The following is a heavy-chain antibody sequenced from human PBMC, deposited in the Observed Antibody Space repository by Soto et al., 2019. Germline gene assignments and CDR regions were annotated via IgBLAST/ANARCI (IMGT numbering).Heavy chain of an antibody. CDR3: AKEDISGYYPLFDY. V-gene: IGHV3-23*01. J-gene: IGHJ4*02. CDR2: ISGSGSNT. CDR1: GFTFSSYA. Sequence: GGSLRLSCAASGFTFSSYAMSWVRQAPGKGLEWVSAISGSGSNTYYADSVKGRFTISRDNSMNSLYLQMISLRAEDTAVYYCAKEDISGYYPLFDYWGQGTLVTVSS. D-gene: IGHD3-22*01.